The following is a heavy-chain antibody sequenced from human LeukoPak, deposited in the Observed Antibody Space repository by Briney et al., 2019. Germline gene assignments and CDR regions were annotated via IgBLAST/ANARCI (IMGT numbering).Heavy chain of an antibody. Sequence: GGSLRLSCAASGFTFNSYSMNWVRQAPGKGLEWVSSISSSSSYIYYADSVKGRFTISRDNAKSSLYLQMNSLRAEDTAVYYCARGGEITMIVVVPSRYFDLWGRGTLVTVSS. V-gene: IGHV3-21*01. J-gene: IGHJ2*01. D-gene: IGHD3-22*01. CDR2: ISSSSSYI. CDR1: GFTFNSYS. CDR3: ARGGEITMIVVVPSRYFDL.